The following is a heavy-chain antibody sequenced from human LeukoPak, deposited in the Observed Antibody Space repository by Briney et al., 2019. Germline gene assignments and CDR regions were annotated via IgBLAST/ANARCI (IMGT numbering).Heavy chain of an antibody. CDR2: IIPIFGTA. CDR3: ARTGSRITMFWFDP. V-gene: IGHV1-69*06. CDR1: GGTFSSYA. D-gene: IGHD3-10*02. Sequence: GASVKVSCKASGGTFSSYAISWVRQAPGQGLEWMGGIIPIFGTANYAQKFQGRVTITADTSTSTAYMELRSLRSDDTAVYYCARTGSRITMFWFDPWGQGTLVTVSS. J-gene: IGHJ5*02.